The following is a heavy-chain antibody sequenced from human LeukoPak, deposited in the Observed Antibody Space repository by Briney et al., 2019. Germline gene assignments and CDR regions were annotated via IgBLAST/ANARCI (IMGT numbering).Heavy chain of an antibody. D-gene: IGHD2-15*01. Sequence: SETLSLTCTVSGGSISSYYWSWIRQPPGKGLEWIGYIYYSGSTNYNPSLKSRVTISVDTSKNQFSLKLSSVTAADTAVYYCARDRLEDIRGAIDIWGQGTMVTVSS. CDR1: GGSISSYY. CDR3: ARDRLEDIRGAIDI. CDR2: IYYSGST. J-gene: IGHJ3*02. V-gene: IGHV4-59*01.